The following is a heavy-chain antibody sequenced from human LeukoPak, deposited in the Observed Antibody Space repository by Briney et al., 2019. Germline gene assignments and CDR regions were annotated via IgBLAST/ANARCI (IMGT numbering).Heavy chain of an antibody. J-gene: IGHJ6*02. CDR1: GGSISSYY. CDR3: ARAMVRGVIKKNYYYYYGMDV. CDR2: IYYSGST. D-gene: IGHD3-10*01. V-gene: IGHV4-59*01. Sequence: SETLSLTCTVSGGSISSYYWSWIRQPPGKGLEWIGYIYYSGSTNYNPSLKSRVTISVDTSKNQFSLKLSSVTAADTAVYYCARAMVRGVIKKNYYYYYGMDVWGQGTTVTVSS.